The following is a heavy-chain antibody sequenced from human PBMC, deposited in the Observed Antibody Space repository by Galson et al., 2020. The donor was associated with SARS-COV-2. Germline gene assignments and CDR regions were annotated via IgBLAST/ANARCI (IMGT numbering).Heavy chain of an antibody. CDR3: ARGLRFLEWLLYGVGYYYYMDV. CDR1: GGSFSGYY. J-gene: IGHJ6*03. D-gene: IGHD3-3*01. Sequence: SETLSLTCAVYGGSFSGYYWSWIRQPPGKGLEWIGEINHSGSTNYNPSLKSRVTISVDTSKNQFSLKLSSVTAADTAVYYCARGLRFLEWLLYGVGYYYYMDVWGKGTTVTVSS. CDR2: INHSGST. V-gene: IGHV4-34*01.